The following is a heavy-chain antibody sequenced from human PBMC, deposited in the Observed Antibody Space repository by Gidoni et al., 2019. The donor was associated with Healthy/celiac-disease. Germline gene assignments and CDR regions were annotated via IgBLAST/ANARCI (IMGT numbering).Heavy chain of an antibody. CDR3: AKEGRGIAARGGAFDY. J-gene: IGHJ4*02. CDR2: ISGSGGST. D-gene: IGHD6-6*01. Sequence: EVQLLESGGGLVQPGGSLRLSCAASGFTFSSYAMSWVRQAPGKGLEWVSAISGSGGSTYYADSVKGRFTISRDNSKNTLYLQMNSLIAEDTAVYYCAKEGRGIAARGGAFDYWGQGTLVTVSS. V-gene: IGHV3-23*01. CDR1: GFTFSSYA.